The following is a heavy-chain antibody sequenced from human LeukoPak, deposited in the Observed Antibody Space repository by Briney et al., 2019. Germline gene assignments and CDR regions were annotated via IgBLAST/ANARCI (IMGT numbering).Heavy chain of an antibody. J-gene: IGHJ4*02. D-gene: IGHD3-10*01. V-gene: IGHV4-34*01. CDR1: GGSFSGYY. CDR3: ARGLLWFGELSLDY. CDR2: INHSGST. Sequence: SETLSLTCGVYGGSFSGYYWSWIRQPPGKGLEWIGEINHSGSTNYNPSLKSRVTISVDTSKNQFSLKLSSVTAADTAVYYCARGLLWFGELSLDYWGQGTLVTVSS.